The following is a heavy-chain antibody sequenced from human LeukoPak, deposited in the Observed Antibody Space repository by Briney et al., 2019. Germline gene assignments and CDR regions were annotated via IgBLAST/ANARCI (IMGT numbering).Heavy chain of an antibody. CDR1: GGSISGSVW. Sequence: SETLSLTCAVSGGSISGSVWWSWVRQPQGKGLEWIGEIYHRGNINYNPSLKSRVAISLDKSQNHFSLNLNSVTAADTAVYYCAGQGGFYLDHWGQGILVTVSS. CDR2: IYHRGNI. CDR3: AGQGGFYLDH. D-gene: IGHD3-16*01. V-gene: IGHV4-4*02. J-gene: IGHJ5*02.